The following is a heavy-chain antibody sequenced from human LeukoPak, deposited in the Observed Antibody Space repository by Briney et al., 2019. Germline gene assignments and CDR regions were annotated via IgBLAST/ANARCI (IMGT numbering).Heavy chain of an antibody. CDR3: AKGGPVRGVISPFDY. V-gene: IGHV3-23*01. CDR2: ISGSGGST. D-gene: IGHD3-10*01. CDR1: GFTFSSYA. J-gene: IGHJ4*02. Sequence: GRSLRLSCAASGFTFSSYAMHWVRQAPGKGLEWVSAISGSGGSTYYADSVKGRFTISRDNSKNTLYLQMNSLRAEDTAVYYCAKGGPVRGVISPFDYWGQGTLVTVSS.